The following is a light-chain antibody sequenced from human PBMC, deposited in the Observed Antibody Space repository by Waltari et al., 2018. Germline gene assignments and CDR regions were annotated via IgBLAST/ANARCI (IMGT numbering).Light chain of an antibody. CDR3: QQYYSYPPT. V-gene: IGKV1-8*01. Sequence: AIRITQSPSSLSASTGARVTITCRASQGISSYLAWYQQKPGKAPKLLIYAASTLQSGVPSRFSGSGSGTDFTLTISCLQSEDFATYYCQQYYSYPPTFGPGTKVDIK. CDR2: AAS. CDR1: QGISSY. J-gene: IGKJ3*01.